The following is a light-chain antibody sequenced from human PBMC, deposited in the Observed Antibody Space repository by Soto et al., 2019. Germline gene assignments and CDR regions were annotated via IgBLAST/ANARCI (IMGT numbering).Light chain of an antibody. CDR3: SSYGGSNNLL. CDR1: SRDVGGYDF. V-gene: IGLV2-8*01. J-gene: IGLJ2*01. Sequence: QSALTQPPSGSGYPGQSVTISCTGTSRDVGGYDFVSWYQQHPGKAPILLIYDVIKRPSGVPDRFSGSKSGNTASLTVSGLQTDDEADYYCSSYGGSNNLLFGGGTKLTVL. CDR2: DVI.